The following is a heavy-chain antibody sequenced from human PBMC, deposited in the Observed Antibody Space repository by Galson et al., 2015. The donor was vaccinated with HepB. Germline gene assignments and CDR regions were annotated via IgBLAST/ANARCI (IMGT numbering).Heavy chain of an antibody. Sequence: QSGAEVKKPGESLKISCEGSGYKFSMYWIGWVRQMPGRGLEWMGAIYPSASETRYSPSFQGQVTISADKSISTAYLQWSSLKASDTAMYYCARHPPTYYYGAGSYRAGFDYWGQGTLVTVSS. CDR3: ARHPPTYYYGAGSYRAGFDY. CDR1: GYKFSMYW. J-gene: IGHJ4*02. CDR2: IYPSASET. D-gene: IGHD3-10*01. V-gene: IGHV5-51*01.